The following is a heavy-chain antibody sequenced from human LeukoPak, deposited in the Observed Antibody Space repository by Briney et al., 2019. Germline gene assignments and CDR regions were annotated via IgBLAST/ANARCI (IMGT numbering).Heavy chain of an antibody. J-gene: IGHJ3*02. CDR3: ARGDSTSRRLDAFDI. D-gene: IGHD6-6*01. V-gene: IGHV3-9*01. Sequence: TGGSLRLSCAASGFTFDDYAMHWVRQAPGKGLEWVSGISWNSGSIGYADSVKGRFTISRDNAKNSLYLQMNSLRAEDTAVYYCARGDSTSRRLDAFDIWGQGTMVTVSS. CDR2: ISWNSGSI. CDR1: GFTFDDYA.